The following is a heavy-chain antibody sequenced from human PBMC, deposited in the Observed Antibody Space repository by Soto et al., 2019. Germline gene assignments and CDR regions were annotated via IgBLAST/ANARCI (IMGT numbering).Heavy chain of an antibody. V-gene: IGHV4-30-2*01. CDR1: GGSISSGGYS. J-gene: IGHJ4*02. D-gene: IGHD4-17*01. CDR2: IYHSGST. CDR3: ASSPYGDYVFDY. Sequence: PSETLSLTCAVSGGSISSGGYSWSWIRQPPGKGLEWIGYIYHSGSTYYNPSLKSRVTISVDRSKNQFSLKLSSVTAADTAVYYCASSPYGDYVFDYWGQGXLVTVYS.